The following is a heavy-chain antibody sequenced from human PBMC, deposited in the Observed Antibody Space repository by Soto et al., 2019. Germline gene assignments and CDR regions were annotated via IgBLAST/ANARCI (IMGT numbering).Heavy chain of an antibody. CDR2: IYYSGST. CDR1: GGSISSGGYY. CDR3: ARRSGGKHPNWYFDL. J-gene: IGHJ2*01. D-gene: IGHD2-15*01. Sequence: QVQLQESGPGLVKPSQTLSLTCTVSGGSISSGGYYWSWIRQHPGKGMEWIGYIYYSGSTYYNPSLKSRVTISVDTSKNQFSLKLSSVTAADTAVYYCARRSGGKHPNWYFDLWGRGTLVTVSS. V-gene: IGHV4-31*03.